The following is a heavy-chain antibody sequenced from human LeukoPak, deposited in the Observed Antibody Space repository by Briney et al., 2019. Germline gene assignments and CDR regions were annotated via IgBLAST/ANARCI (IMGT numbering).Heavy chain of an antibody. CDR3: ASQLGDASDI. J-gene: IGHJ3*02. CDR1: GFTFSSYS. CDR2: ISSSSSTI. V-gene: IGHV3-48*01. Sequence: GGSLRLSCAASGFTFSSYSMNWVRQAPGKGLEWVSYISSSSSTIYYADSVRGRFTISRDNGKNSLYLQMNNLRAEDTAVYYCASQLGDASDIWGQGTMVTVSS. D-gene: IGHD6-13*01.